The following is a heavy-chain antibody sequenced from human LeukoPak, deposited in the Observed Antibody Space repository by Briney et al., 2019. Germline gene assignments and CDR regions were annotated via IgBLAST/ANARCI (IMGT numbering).Heavy chain of an antibody. D-gene: IGHD6-19*01. CDR3: ARHEQWLGPEGSFDY. Sequence: GRSLRLSCAASGSTFSRYGMHWVRQAPGKGLEWLSYISSTSNTIYYADSLKGRFTVSRDNAKNSLYLQLNSLRADDTAVYYCARHEQWLGPEGSFDYWGQGTLVTVSS. CDR2: ISSTSNTI. V-gene: IGHV3-48*01. CDR1: GSTFSRYG. J-gene: IGHJ4*02.